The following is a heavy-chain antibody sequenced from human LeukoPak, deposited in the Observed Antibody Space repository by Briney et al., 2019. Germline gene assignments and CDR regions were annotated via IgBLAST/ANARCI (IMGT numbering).Heavy chain of an antibody. CDR1: GGTFSSYA. J-gene: IGHJ4*02. CDR2: IIPVFGTA. Sequence: SVKVSCKASGGTFSSYAISWVRQAPGQGLEWMGRIIPVFGTANYAQKFQGRVTITTDESTSTAYMELSSLRSEDTAVYYCAREGIAAAGRRTLDYWGQGTLVTVSS. CDR3: AREGIAAAGRRTLDY. V-gene: IGHV1-69*05. D-gene: IGHD6-13*01.